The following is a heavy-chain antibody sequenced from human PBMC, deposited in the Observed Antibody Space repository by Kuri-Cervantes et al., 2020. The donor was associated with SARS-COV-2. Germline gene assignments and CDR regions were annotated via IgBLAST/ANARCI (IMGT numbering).Heavy chain of an antibody. CDR1: GGSFSSYY. D-gene: IGHD3-3*01. CDR3: ASALPNTTFGVVTPYSWFDH. V-gene: IGHV4-59*01. Sequence: SETLSLTCTVSGGSFSSYYWSWIRQPPGKGLEWIGYIYYSGSTNYNPSLKSRVTISADTAKNQFSLKLSSVTAADTAVYYCASALPNTTFGVVTPYSWFDHWGQGTLVTVSS. CDR2: IYYSGST. J-gene: IGHJ5*02.